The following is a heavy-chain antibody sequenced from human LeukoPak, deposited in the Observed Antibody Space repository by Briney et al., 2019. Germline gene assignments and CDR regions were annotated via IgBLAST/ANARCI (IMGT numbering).Heavy chain of an antibody. CDR2: VSHGGTS. CDR1: GFTFSSYA. CDR3: ARGIFYGGRKQYIWFDL. V-gene: IGHV4-34*01. D-gene: IGHD2/OR15-2a*01. Sequence: KSGGSLRLSCAASGFTFSSYAMNWVRQAPGKGLEWIAEVSHGGTSNYNPSLKSRITISVDTSKSQFSLKLTSVTAADTAVYYCARGIFYGGRKQYIWFDLWAQGTLVTVSS. J-gene: IGHJ5*02.